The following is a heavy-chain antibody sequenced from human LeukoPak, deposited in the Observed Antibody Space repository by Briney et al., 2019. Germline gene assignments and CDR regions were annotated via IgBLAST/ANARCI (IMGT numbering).Heavy chain of an antibody. CDR1: GYTFTDYD. J-gene: IGHJ4*02. V-gene: IGHV1-8*01. CDR3: ARAESRDTTAAPYYFDY. Sequence: ASVKVSCKTSGYTFTDYDINWVRQATGQGLEWMGWMNPNGGNTGYAPKFQGRVTMTRNTSISTGYMELSLLTSEDTAVYYCARAESRDTTAAPYYFDYWGQGTLVTVSS. D-gene: IGHD1-1*01. CDR2: MNPNGGNT.